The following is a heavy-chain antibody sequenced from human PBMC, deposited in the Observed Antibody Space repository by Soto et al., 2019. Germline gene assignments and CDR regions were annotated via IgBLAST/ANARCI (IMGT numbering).Heavy chain of an antibody. J-gene: IGHJ6*02. CDR1: GFTFSSYG. V-gene: IGHV3-30*03. CDR2: ISYDGSNK. Sequence: PGGSLRLSCAASGFTFSSYGMHWVRQAPGKGLEWVAVISYDGSNKYYADSVKGRFTISRDNSKNTLYLQMNSLRSEDTAVYYCASQGGHRLLPRYYYYGMDVWGQGTTVTVPS. D-gene: IGHD2-15*01. CDR3: ASQGGHRLLPRYYYYGMDV.